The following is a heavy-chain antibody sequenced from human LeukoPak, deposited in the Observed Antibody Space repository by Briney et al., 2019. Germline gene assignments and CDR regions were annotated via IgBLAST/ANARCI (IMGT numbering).Heavy chain of an antibody. Sequence: SETLSLTCAVYGGSFSGYYWSWIRQPPGKGLEWIGEINHSGSTNYNPSLKSRVTISVDTSKNQFSLKLSSVTAADTAVYYCARRRSRYCSGGSCYFDYWGQGTLVTVSS. CDR1: GGSFSGYY. D-gene: IGHD2-15*01. J-gene: IGHJ4*02. V-gene: IGHV4-34*01. CDR3: ARRRSRYCSGGSCYFDY. CDR2: INHSGST.